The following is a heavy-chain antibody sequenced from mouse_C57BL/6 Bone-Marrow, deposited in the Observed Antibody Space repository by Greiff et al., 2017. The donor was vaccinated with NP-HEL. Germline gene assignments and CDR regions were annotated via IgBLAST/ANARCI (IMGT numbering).Heavy chain of an antibody. CDR1: EYEFPSHD. V-gene: IGHV5-2*01. D-gene: IGHD1-1*01. Sequence: EVHLVESGGGLVQPGESLKLSCESNEYEFPSHDMSWVRKTPEKRLALVAAINSDGGSTYYPDTMESRFIISRDNTTKTLYLKMSSLRSEDTALYDCAGHGGGSSEYWYFDVWGTGTTVTVSS. CDR3: AGHGGGSSEYWYFDV. J-gene: IGHJ1*03. CDR2: INSDGGST.